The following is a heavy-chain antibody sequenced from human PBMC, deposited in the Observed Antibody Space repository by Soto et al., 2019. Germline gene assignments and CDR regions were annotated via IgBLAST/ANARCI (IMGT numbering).Heavy chain of an antibody. Sequence: QVTLKESGPVLVKPTETLTLRCTVSGLSITDSEMGVSWIRQPPGQPLEWLAHIDSSGEKSYRTFLKSRLASDKDTSKSQIVLTMTNMDPADTATYYCARRHLAVAVSPWFDPWGQGIPVTVSS. CDR3: ARRHLAVAVSPWFDP. J-gene: IGHJ5*02. V-gene: IGHV2-26*01. D-gene: IGHD6-19*01. CDR1: GLSITDSEMG. CDR2: IDSSGEK.